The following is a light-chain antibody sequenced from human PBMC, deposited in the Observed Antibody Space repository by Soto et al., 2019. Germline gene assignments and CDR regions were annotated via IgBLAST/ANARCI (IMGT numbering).Light chain of an antibody. CDR1: QTINSW. V-gene: IGKV1-5*03. Sequence: DIQMTQSPSTLSASVGDRVIITCRASQTINSWLAWYQQKPGKAPRLLIYEASSLESGVPSRFSGSGSGTEFTLTINSLQPDDFATYYCQQYKSYWLTFGGGTKVEIK. CDR2: EAS. J-gene: IGKJ4*01. CDR3: QQYKSYWLT.